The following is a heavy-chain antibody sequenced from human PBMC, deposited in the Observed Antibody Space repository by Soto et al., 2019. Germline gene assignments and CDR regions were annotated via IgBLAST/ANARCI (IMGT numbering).Heavy chain of an antibody. CDR1: GGSVSNASFY. J-gene: IGHJ4*02. Sequence: QVQLQESGPGLVKPSETLSLTCSVSGGSVSNASFYWTWIRQAPGTGLEYIGYIFYTGVTNYNPSLSSRVTISLDTSKNHFSLKLNSMTAADTAVYYCVRVLDSSGYFDYWGQGTLVTVSS. CDR2: IFYTGVT. CDR3: VRVLDSSGYFDY. D-gene: IGHD3-22*01. V-gene: IGHV4-61*03.